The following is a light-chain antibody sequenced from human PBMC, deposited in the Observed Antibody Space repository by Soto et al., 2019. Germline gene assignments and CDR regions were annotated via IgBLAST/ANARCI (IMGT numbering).Light chain of an antibody. Sequence: QSALTQPPSSSGSPGQSVTISCTGTSSDVGAYNYVSWYQQHPGKAPKLMIDEVSKRPSGVPDRFSGSKSGNTASLTVSGLQSEDEADYYCSSYAGSNNFVVFGGGTKLTVL. CDR1: SSDVGAYNY. J-gene: IGLJ2*01. V-gene: IGLV2-8*01. CDR3: SSYAGSNNFVV. CDR2: EVS.